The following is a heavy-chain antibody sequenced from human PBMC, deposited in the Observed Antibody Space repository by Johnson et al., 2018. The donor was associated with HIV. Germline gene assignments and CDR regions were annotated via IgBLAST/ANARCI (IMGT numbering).Heavy chain of an antibody. CDR3: ARDLGSGYNDAFDI. CDR2: IHWNGGST. J-gene: IGHJ3*02. V-gene: IGHV3-20*04. D-gene: IGHD3-22*01. CDR1: GFTFDDYG. Sequence: VQLVESGGGVVQPGRSLRLSCTASGFTFDDYGMSWVRQAPWKGLEWVSGIHWNGGSTGYADSVKGRFTISRDNAKNSLYLQMNSLRAEDTALYYCARDLGSGYNDAFDIWGQGTMVTISS.